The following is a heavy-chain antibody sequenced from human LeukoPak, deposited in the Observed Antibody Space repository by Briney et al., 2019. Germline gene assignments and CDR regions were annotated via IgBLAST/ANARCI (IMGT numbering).Heavy chain of an antibody. CDR3: ARDGGWYPHYYMDV. J-gene: IGHJ6*03. CDR2: INPNSGGT. D-gene: IGHD6-19*01. V-gene: IGHV1-2*02. CDR1: GYTFTGYY. Sequence: VKVSCKASGYTFTGYYMHWVRQAPGQGLEWMGWINPNSGGTNYAQKFQGRVTMTRDTSISTAYMELSRLRSDDTAVYYCARDGGWYPHYYMDVWGKGTTVTVSS.